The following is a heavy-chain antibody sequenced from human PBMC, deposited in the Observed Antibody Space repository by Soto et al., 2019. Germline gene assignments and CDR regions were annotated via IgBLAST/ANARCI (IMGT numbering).Heavy chain of an antibody. CDR3: TRLVGQQLPNYYYYGMDV. Sequence: VGSLRLSCAASGFTFSGSAMHWVRQASGKGLEWVGRIRSKANSYATAYAASVKGRFTISRDDSKNTAYLQMNSLKTEDTAVYYCTRLVGQQLPNYYYYGMDVWGQGTTVTVSS. V-gene: IGHV3-73*01. J-gene: IGHJ6*02. CDR2: IRSKANSYAT. D-gene: IGHD6-13*01. CDR1: GFTFSGSA.